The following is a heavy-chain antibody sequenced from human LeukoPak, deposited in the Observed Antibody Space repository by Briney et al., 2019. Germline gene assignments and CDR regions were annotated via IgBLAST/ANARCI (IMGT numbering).Heavy chain of an antibody. CDR3: ARDGGYSGYDLTY. D-gene: IGHD5-12*01. J-gene: IGHJ4*02. Sequence: ASVKVSCKASGYTFTSYAMHWVRQAPGQRLEWMGWINAGNGNTKYSQEFQGRVTITRDTSASTAYMELSSLRSEDMAVYYCARDGGYSGYDLTYWGQGTLVTVSS. CDR2: INAGNGNT. V-gene: IGHV1-3*03. CDR1: GYTFTSYA.